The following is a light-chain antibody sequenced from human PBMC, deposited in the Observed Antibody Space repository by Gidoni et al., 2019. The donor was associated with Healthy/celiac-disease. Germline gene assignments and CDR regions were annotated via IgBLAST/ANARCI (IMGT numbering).Light chain of an antibody. CDR3: QQYNNWPQGCS. CDR1: QSVSSN. Sequence: EIVMTQSPATLSVSPGERATLSCRASQSVSSNLAWYQQKPGQAPRLLIYGASTRATGIPARFSGSGSGTEFTLTISSLQSEDFAVYYCQQYNNWPQGCSFGQGTKLEIK. J-gene: IGKJ2*04. V-gene: IGKV3-15*01. CDR2: GAS.